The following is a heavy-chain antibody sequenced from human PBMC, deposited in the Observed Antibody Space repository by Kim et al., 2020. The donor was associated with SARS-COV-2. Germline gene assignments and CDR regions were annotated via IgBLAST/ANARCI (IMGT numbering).Heavy chain of an antibody. V-gene: IGHV3-30*03. CDR2: ISYDGSNK. J-gene: IGHJ5*02. D-gene: IGHD4-17*01. Sequence: GGSLRLSCAASGFTFSSYGMHWVRQAPGKGLEWVAVISYDGSNKYYADSVKGRFTISRDNSKNTLYMQMNSLRAEDTAVYYCARVTTVTTYEGVNWFDPWGQGTLVTVSS. CDR3: ARVTTVTTYEGVNWFDP. CDR1: GFTFSSYG.